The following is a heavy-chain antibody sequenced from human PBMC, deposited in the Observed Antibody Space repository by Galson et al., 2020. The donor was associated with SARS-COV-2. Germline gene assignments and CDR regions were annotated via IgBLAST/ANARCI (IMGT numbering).Heavy chain of an antibody. CDR2: IYYSGST. CDR3: ARVTVTTLGGMDV. Sequence: SETLSLTCTVSGGSISRGGYYWSWIRQHPGKGLEWIGYIYYSGSTYYNPSLKSRVTISVDTSKNQFSLKLSSVTAADTAVYYCARVTVTTLGGMDVWGQGTTVTVSS. CDR1: GGSISRGGYY. J-gene: IGHJ6*02. V-gene: IGHV4-31*03. D-gene: IGHD4-4*01.